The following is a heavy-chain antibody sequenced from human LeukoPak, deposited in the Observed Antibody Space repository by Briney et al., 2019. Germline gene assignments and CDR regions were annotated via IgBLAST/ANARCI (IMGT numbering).Heavy chain of an antibody. J-gene: IGHJ4*02. Sequence: GGSLRLSCAASGFTFGNYGMSWVRQAPGKGLEWVSAISGSGGSTYYADSVKGRFTISRDNSKNTLYLQMNSLRAEDTAVYYCAKDGKGFGELLSFDYWGQGTLVTVSS. V-gene: IGHV3-23*01. CDR2: ISGSGGST. CDR3: AKDGKGFGELLSFDY. D-gene: IGHD3-10*01. CDR1: GFTFGNYG.